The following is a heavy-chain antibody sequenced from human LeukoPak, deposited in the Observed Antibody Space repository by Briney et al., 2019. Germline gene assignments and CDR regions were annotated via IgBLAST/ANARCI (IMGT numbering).Heavy chain of an antibody. Sequence: SVKVSCKASGGTFSSYTISWVRQAPGQGLEWMGRIIPILGIANYAQKFQGRVTITADKSTSTAYMELSSLRSEDTAVYYCARDISYEYGDYEVSYFQHWGQGTLVTVSS. V-gene: IGHV1-69*04. J-gene: IGHJ1*01. D-gene: IGHD4-17*01. CDR1: GGTFSSYT. CDR2: IIPILGIA. CDR3: ARDISYEYGDYEVSYFQH.